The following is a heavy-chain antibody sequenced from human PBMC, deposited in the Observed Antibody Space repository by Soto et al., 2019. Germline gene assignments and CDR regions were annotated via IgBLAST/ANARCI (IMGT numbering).Heavy chain of an antibody. D-gene: IGHD2-15*01. J-gene: IGHJ4*02. CDR2: IFWNDAK. CDR3: AYRRGGSSSGGNFDY. Sequence: QIALKESGPTLVKPSQTLTLTCTFSGFSFSTTGAGVGWIRQPPGKALEWLALIFWNDAKRYSPSLRSRLTIMKDTSKNQVVLTMTNVDPVDTATYYCAYRRGGSSSGGNFDYWGQGTPVTVYS. V-gene: IGHV2-5*01. CDR1: GFSFSTTGAG.